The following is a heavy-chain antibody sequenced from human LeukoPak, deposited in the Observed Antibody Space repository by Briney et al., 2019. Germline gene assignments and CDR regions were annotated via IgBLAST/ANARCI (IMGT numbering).Heavy chain of an antibody. J-gene: IGHJ4*02. D-gene: IGHD5-12*01. CDR2: ISSSSSYI. V-gene: IGHV3-21*01. CDR1: GFTFSSYS. Sequence: GGSLRLSCAASGFTFSSYSMNWVRQAPGKGLEWVSSISSSSSYIYYADSVKGRFTISRDNAKNSLYLQMNSLRAEDTAVYYCARAGRKGAYSGYDRTEYYFDYWGQGTLVTVSS. CDR3: ARAGRKGAYSGYDRTEYYFDY.